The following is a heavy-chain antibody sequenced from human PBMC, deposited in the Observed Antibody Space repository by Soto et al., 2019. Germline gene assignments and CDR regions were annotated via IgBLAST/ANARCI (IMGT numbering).Heavy chain of an antibody. CDR2: ISRRSTYI. D-gene: IGHD1-20*01. CDR3: ARVDGISGTTANGYCDL. CDR1: GFTFSSFG. Sequence: EEQLVESGGGLVKVGGSLRLSCAASGFTFSSFGMNWVRQAPGKGLEWVSCISRRSTYIYSADSLKGRFTISRDDAKNSLYLQINDVRVEDTAVYYCARVDGISGTTANGYCDLWGRGTPVTVSS. J-gene: IGHJ2*01. V-gene: IGHV3-21*01.